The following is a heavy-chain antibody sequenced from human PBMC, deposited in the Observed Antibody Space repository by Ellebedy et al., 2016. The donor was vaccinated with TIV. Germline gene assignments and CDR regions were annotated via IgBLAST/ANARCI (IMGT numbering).Heavy chain of an antibody. D-gene: IGHD2-8*01. CDR1: GYNFTELS. Sequence: AASVKVSCKASGYNFTELSMHWVRQAPGEGLEWMGGFDSEDGEAIYAQKFQGRVTVTEDTTTDTAYMDLNSPTSEDTAIYYCARGRPGFCSSGVCYNFYYGMDVWGQGTPVTVSS. CDR3: ARGRPGFCSSGVCYNFYYGMDV. V-gene: IGHV1-24*01. J-gene: IGHJ6*02. CDR2: FDSEDGEA.